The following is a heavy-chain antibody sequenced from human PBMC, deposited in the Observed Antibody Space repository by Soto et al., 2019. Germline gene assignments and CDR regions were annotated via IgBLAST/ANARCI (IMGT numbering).Heavy chain of an antibody. V-gene: IGHV4-30-2*01. Sequence: SETLSLTCAVSGGSISSGGYSWSWIRQPPGKGLEWIGYIYHSGSTYYNPSLKSRVTISVDRSKNQFSLKLSSVTAADTAVYYCDRAYSGGDCPFGMDVWDQGTTVIVSS. CDR2: IYHSGST. J-gene: IGHJ6*02. CDR3: DRAYSGGDCPFGMDV. CDR1: GGSISSGGYS. D-gene: IGHD2-21*02.